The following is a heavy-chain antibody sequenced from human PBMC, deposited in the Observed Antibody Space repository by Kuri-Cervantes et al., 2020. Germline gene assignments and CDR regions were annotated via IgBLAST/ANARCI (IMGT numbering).Heavy chain of an antibody. CDR2: INSDGSST. V-gene: IGHV3-74*01. CDR1: GFTFSSYW. J-gene: IGHJ4*02. D-gene: IGHD6-13*01. Sequence: GGSLRLSCAASGFTFSSYWMHWVRQAPGKGLVWVSRINSDGSSTSYADSVKGRFTISRDNAKNSLYLQMNSLRAEDTAVYYCARAYSSSWYYFDYWGQGALVTVSS. CDR3: ARAYSSSWYYFDY.